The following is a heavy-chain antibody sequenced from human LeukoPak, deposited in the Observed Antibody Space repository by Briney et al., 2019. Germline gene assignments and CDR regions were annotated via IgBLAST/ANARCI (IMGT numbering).Heavy chain of an antibody. Sequence: GGSLRLSCAASGFTFSSYGMSWVRQAPGKGLEWVSAISGSGGTTYYSDSVKGRFTISRDNSKNTLYLQMNSLRAEDTAVYYCAKTSGYSSSRSDYWGQGTLVTVSS. CDR3: AKTSGYSSSRSDY. CDR2: ISGSGGTT. J-gene: IGHJ4*02. D-gene: IGHD6-13*01. CDR1: GFTFSSYG. V-gene: IGHV3-23*01.